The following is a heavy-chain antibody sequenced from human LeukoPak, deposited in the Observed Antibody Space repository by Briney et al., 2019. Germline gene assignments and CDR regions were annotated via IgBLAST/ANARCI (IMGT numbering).Heavy chain of an antibody. Sequence: PSETLSLTRTVSGDSISSYYWTWIRQPAGKGLEWIGHIYTSGSANYNPSLKSRVTMSVDTSKNQFSLKLSSVTAADTAVYYCAREEGHYYGSTYYYKTLDPWGQGTLVTVSS. J-gene: IGHJ5*02. CDR2: IYTSGSA. D-gene: IGHD3-10*01. CDR1: GDSISSYY. CDR3: AREEGHYYGSTYYYKTLDP. V-gene: IGHV4-4*07.